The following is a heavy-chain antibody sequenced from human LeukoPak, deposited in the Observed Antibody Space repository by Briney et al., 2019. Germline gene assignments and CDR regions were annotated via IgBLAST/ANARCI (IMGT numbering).Heavy chain of an antibody. CDR2: TDGSST. J-gene: IGHJ4*02. CDR3: ARGTFGDY. CDR1: GFIFGKTW. Sequence: GGSLRLSCAASGFIFGKTWMHWVRQAPGKGLVWVSRTDGSSTTYADSVKGRFTISRDNAKNTVYLQMNSLRAEDTAVYYCARGTFGDYWGQGTLVTVSS. V-gene: IGHV3-74*01. D-gene: IGHD3-10*01.